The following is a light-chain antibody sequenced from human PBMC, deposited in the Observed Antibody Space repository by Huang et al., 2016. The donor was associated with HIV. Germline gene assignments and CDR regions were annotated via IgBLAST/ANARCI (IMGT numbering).Light chain of an antibody. CDR2: DAS. CDR3: QQSDDVPFT. J-gene: IGKJ3*01. V-gene: IGKV1-33*01. Sequence: IQMTQSPSSLSASVGDRVTITCQASQDIRKYLNWYQQKPGKAPKLLVYDASKLETGVPSRFSGSGSGTDFTITVSSLQPEDFATYYCQQSDDVPFTFGPGTKVHIK. CDR1: QDIRKY.